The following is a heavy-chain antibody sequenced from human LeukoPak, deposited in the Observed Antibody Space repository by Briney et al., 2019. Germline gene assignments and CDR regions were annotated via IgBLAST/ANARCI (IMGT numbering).Heavy chain of an antibody. CDR1: GGSIGSYY. D-gene: IGHD2-21*02. CDR3: ARSVYCGGDCYPEKYYFDY. J-gene: IGHJ4*02. CDR2: IYYSGST. V-gene: IGHV4-59*01. Sequence: PSETLSLTCTVSGGSIGSYYWSWIRQPPGKGLEWIGYIYYSGSTNYNPSLKSRVTISVDTSKNQFSLKLSSVTAADTAVYYCARSVYCGGDCYPEKYYFDYWGQGTLVTVSS.